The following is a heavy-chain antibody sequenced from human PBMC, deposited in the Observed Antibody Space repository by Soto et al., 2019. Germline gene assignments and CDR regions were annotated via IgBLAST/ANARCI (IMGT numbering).Heavy chain of an antibody. CDR1: GFTFSSYA. CDR3: AKDKGPGSYTNWCFDV. D-gene: IGHD3-10*01. V-gene: IGHV3-30-3*01. CDR2: ISYDGSNK. J-gene: IGHJ2*01. Sequence: GGSLRLSCAASGFTFSSYAMHWVRQAPGKGLEWVAVISYDGSNKYYADSVKGRFTISRDNSKNTLYLQMNTLRVEDTAVYYCAKDKGPGSYTNWCFDVWGRGTLVTVSS.